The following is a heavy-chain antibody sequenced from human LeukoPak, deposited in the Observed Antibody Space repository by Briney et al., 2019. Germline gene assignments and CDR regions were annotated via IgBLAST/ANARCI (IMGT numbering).Heavy chain of an antibody. CDR1: GYTFTGYY. D-gene: IGHD5-18*01. Sequence: SCKASGYTFTGYYMHWVRQAPGKGLEWVAVISYDGSNKYCADSVKGRFTISRDNSKNTLSLQMNSLRVEDTAVYYCATLFVATAPPDYWGQGTLVTVSS. J-gene: IGHJ4*02. CDR3: ATLFVATAPPDY. V-gene: IGHV3-30-3*01. CDR2: ISYDGSNK.